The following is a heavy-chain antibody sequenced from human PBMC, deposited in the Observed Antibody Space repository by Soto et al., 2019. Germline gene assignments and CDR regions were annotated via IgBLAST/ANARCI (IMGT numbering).Heavy chain of an antibody. CDR3: ASRDPGTSVDY. Sequence: SETLSLTCIVSGGSISEKYWNWVRQPPGKGLEWIGLIFANGHTDYNPSLKSRVTISLDKSENQFSLKVTSLTAADTAVYYCASRDPGTSVDYWGQGTLVTVS. J-gene: IGHJ4*02. D-gene: IGHD1-7*01. CDR2: IFANGHT. V-gene: IGHV4-4*09. CDR1: GGSISEKY.